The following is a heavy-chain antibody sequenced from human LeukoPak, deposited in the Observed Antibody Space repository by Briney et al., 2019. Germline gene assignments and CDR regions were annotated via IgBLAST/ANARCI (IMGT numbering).Heavy chain of an antibody. Sequence: GASVKVSCKASGFTFTSYDINWVRQATGQGLEWMGWMNPNSGNTGYAQKFQGRVTMTRNTSISTAYMELSSLRSEDTAVYYCARGLSMVRGVIMGYWGQGTLVTVSS. J-gene: IGHJ4*02. D-gene: IGHD3-10*01. CDR1: GFTFTSYD. CDR2: MNPNSGNT. CDR3: ARGLSMVRGVIMGY. V-gene: IGHV1-8*02.